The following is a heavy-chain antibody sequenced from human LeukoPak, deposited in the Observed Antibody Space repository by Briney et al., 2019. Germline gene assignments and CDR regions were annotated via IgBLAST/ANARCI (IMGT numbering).Heavy chain of an antibody. J-gene: IGHJ4*02. CDR1: GFTFSSYA. Sequence: GGSLRLSCAASGFTFSSYAMHWVRQAPGKGLEWVAFIRYDGSNENYADSVKGRFTISGDNSKSTLYIQMNSLRAEDTAVYYCARAKPKNMVRGLIMRRESRYYFDYWGQGTLVTVSS. V-gene: IGHV3-30*02. CDR3: ARAKPKNMVRGLIMRRESRYYFDY. CDR2: IRYDGSNE. D-gene: IGHD3-10*01.